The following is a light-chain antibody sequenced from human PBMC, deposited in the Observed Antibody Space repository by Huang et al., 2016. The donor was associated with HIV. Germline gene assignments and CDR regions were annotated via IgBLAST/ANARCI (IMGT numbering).Light chain of an antibody. CDR2: SST. CDR1: QRISSH. J-gene: IGKJ4*01. CDR3: QQTYSAPVT. V-gene: IGKV1-39*01. Sequence: DIQVTQSPSSLSASVGDRVTITCRTSQRISSHLSWYQQKIGKGPKLLIYSSTVLQSVVPSRFTGSGSGTDFTLTINSLQPEDFATYYCQQTYSAPVTFGGGTRVEIK.